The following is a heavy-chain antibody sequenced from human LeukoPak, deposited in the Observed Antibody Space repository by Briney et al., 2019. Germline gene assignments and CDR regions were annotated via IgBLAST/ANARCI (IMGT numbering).Heavy chain of an antibody. D-gene: IGHD6-19*01. J-gene: IGHJ4*02. CDR3: ARARIRLGGWYAFDY. V-gene: IGHV3-21*01. CDR2: ISSIRNYI. Sequence: GGSLRLSCAASKFTFSDYSMSWVRQAPGKGLEWVSSISSIRNYIYYADSVKGRFTVSRDNAKNSLYLQMNSLRAEDTAVYYCARARIRLGGWYAFDYWGEGTLDPVSS. CDR1: KFTFSDYS.